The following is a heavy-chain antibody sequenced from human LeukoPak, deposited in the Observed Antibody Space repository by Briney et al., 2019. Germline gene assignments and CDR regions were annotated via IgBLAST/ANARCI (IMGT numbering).Heavy chain of an antibody. J-gene: IGHJ6*02. D-gene: IGHD2-15*01. CDR1: GFTFSSYA. CDR2: ISYDGSDK. Sequence: GGSLRLSCAASGFTFSSYAMHWVRQAPGKGLEWVAVISYDGSDKYYADSVKGRFTISRDNSKNTLYLQMNSLRAEDTAVYYCARGMVPRGFVAPTGPHYYYYYYGMDVWGQGTTVTVSS. CDR3: ARGMVPRGFVAPTGPHYYYYYYGMDV. V-gene: IGHV3-30-3*01.